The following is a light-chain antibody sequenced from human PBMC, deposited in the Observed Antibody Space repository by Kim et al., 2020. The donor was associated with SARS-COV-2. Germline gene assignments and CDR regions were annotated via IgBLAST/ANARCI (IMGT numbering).Light chain of an antibody. CDR1: SSNIGSNT. CDR2: SND. J-gene: IGLJ1*01. CDR3: AAWDDSLNGYV. V-gene: IGLV1-44*01. Sequence: QSVLTQPPTASGTPGQRVTISCSGSSSNIGSNTVNWYQQLPGTAPKLLIYSNDKRPSGVPDRFSGSKSGTSASLAISGLQSEDEADYHCAAWDDSLNGYVFGTRTKVTVL.